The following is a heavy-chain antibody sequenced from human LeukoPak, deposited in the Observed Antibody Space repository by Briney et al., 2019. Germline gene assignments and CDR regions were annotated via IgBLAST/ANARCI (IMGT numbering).Heavy chain of an antibody. V-gene: IGHV4-59*08. CDR2: IYYSGST. CDR3: ARHGDGYNFGPPKYYFDY. D-gene: IGHD5-24*01. CDR1: GGSISSYY. J-gene: IGHJ4*02. Sequence: SETLSLTCTVSGGSISSYYWSWIRQPPGKGLEWIGYIYYSGSTNYNPSLKSRVTISVDTSKNQFSLKLSSVTAADTAVYYCARHGDGYNFGPPKYYFDYWGQGTLVTVPS.